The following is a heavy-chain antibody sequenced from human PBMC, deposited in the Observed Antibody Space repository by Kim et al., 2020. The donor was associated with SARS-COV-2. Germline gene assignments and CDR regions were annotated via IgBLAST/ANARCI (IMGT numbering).Heavy chain of an antibody. V-gene: IGHV1-69*13. CDR1: GGTFSSYA. Sequence: SVKVSCKASGGTFSSYAISWVRQAPGQGLEWMGGIIPIFGTANYAQKFQGRVTITADESTSTAYMELSSLRSEDTAVYYCASTRMVRGVIGAFDIWGQGTMVTVSS. D-gene: IGHD3-10*01. J-gene: IGHJ3*02. CDR3: ASTRMVRGVIGAFDI. CDR2: IIPIFGTA.